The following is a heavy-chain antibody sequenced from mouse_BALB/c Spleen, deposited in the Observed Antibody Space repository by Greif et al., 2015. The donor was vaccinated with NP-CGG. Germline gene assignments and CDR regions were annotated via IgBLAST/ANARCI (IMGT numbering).Heavy chain of an antibody. V-gene: IGHV2-5*01. J-gene: IGHJ2*01. CDR1: GFSLTSYG. CDR2: IWRGGST. D-gene: IGHD1-1*01. Sequence: VKLEESGPGLVQPSQSLSITCTVSGFSLTSYGVHWVRQSPGKGLEWLGVIWRGGSTDYNAAFMSRLSITKDNSKSQVFFKMNSLQADDTAIYYCAKEYYYGSSFDYWGQGTTLTVSS. CDR3: AKEYYYGSSFDY.